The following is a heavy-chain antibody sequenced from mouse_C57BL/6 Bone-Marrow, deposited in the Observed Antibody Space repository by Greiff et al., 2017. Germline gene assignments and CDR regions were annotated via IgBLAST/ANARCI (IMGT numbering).Heavy chain of an antibody. J-gene: IGHJ2*01. CDR3: SSFDGYYFDF. CDR1: GFNIKDDY. D-gene: IGHD2-3*01. CDR2: IDPEIGDT. Sequence: EVQLQQSGAELVRPGASVKLSCTASGFNIKDDYIHWVKQRPEQSLEWIGWIDPEIGDTEYASKFQGKATKTSDTSSNTAYLQLSSLTSEDTAVYYCSSFDGYYFDFWGQGTPLTVAS. V-gene: IGHV14-4*01.